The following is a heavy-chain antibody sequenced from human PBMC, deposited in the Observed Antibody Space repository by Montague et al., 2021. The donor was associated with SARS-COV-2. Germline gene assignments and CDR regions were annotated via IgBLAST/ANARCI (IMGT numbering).Heavy chain of an antibody. D-gene: IGHD3-22*01. J-gene: IGHJ4*02. V-gene: IGHV4-34*01. CDR3: ARAIVDVTMMVVVMSGVEHYFDF. CDR1: GGSFSGYY. Sequence: SETLSLTCAVYGGSFSGYYWSWFRQPPGKGLEWIGDINLSGSTNYNPSLMSRVSISLDTSKNQFSLKLSSVTAADTAVYYCARAIVDVTMMVVVMSGVEHYFDFWGQGTLVTVSS. CDR2: INLSGST.